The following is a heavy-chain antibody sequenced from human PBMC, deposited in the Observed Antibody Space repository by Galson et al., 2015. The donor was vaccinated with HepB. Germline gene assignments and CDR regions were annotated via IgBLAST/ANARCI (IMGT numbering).Heavy chain of an antibody. D-gene: IGHD1-26*01. J-gene: IGHJ4*01. CDR1: GFTFSSYA. Sequence: SLRLSCAASGFTFSSYAMSWVRQAPGKGLEWVSAISGSGGSTFYVDSVKGRFTISRDNSKNTLYPQMNSLRAEDTAVYYCAKDRMGATDYWGQGTLVTVSS. CDR3: AKDRMGATDY. V-gene: IGHV3-23*01. CDR2: ISGSGGST.